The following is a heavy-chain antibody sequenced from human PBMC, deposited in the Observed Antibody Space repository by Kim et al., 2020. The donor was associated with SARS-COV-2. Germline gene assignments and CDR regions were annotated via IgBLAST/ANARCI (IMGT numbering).Heavy chain of an antibody. Sequence: SETLSLTCAVYGGSFSGYYWSWIRQPPGKGLEWIGEINHSGSTNYNPSLKSGGTISVDTSKNQCSLKLSSVTAADTAVYYWSGGSGGITMIVVVRAYFYYGMAVWGQGTTVTVSS. V-gene: IGHV4-34*01. J-gene: IGHJ6*02. D-gene: IGHD3-22*01. CDR3: SGGSGGITMIVVVRAYFYYGMAV. CDR2: INHSGST. CDR1: GGSFSGYY.